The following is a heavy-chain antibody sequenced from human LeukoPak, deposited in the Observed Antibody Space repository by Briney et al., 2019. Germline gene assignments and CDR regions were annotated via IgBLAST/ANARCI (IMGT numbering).Heavy chain of an antibody. J-gene: IGHJ4*02. Sequence: SETLSLTCTVSGGSISSYYWSWIRQPPGKGLEWIGYIYYSGSTNYNPSLKSRVTISVDTSKNQFSLKLSSVTAADTAVYYCARAPFVVAGTTDWGQGTLVTVSS. CDR3: ARAPFVVAGTTD. V-gene: IGHV4-59*01. CDR2: IYYSGST. CDR1: GGSISSYY. D-gene: IGHD6-19*01.